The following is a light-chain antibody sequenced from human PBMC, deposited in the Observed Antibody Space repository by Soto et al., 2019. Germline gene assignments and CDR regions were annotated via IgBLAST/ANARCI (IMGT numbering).Light chain of an antibody. CDR1: QSVSSW. V-gene: IGKV1-5*01. CDR2: DAS. CDR3: QQYSTYSFT. Sequence: DIPMTQSPSTLCASVGDRVTMTCRASQSVSSWLAWYQQKPGKAPKLLIYDASSLKSGVSSRFSGSGSRTEFTLTITSLQPDDFAIYYCQQYSTYSFTFGPGTTVDIK. J-gene: IGKJ3*01.